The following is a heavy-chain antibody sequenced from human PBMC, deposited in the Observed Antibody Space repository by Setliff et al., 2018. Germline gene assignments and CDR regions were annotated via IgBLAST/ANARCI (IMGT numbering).Heavy chain of an antibody. D-gene: IGHD3-22*01. CDR2: IIPIFGTA. CDR1: GDTFSSSA. CDR3: ARDGDNYYDSSGYYLNHAFDI. J-gene: IGHJ3*02. Sequence: SVKVSCKASGDTFSSSAISWVRQAPGQGLEWMGGIIPIFGTANYAQKFQGRVTITADESTSTAYMELSSLRSEDTAVYYCARDGDNYYDSSGYYLNHAFDIWGQGTMVTVSS. V-gene: IGHV1-69*13.